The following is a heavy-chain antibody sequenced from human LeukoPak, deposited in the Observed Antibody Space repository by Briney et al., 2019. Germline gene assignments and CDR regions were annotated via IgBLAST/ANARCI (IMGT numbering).Heavy chain of an antibody. Sequence: ASVKVSCKASGYTFTAYYIHWVRQAPGQGLEWMGWINPNSGGTNYTQKFQGRVTMTWDTSISTAYMEVSRLRSDDTAFYYCARDGFFGPSNFFDYWGQGTLVTVSS. J-gene: IGHJ4*02. CDR3: ARDGFFGPSNFFDY. CDR2: INPNSGGT. CDR1: GYTFTAYY. D-gene: IGHD3-10*01. V-gene: IGHV1-2*02.